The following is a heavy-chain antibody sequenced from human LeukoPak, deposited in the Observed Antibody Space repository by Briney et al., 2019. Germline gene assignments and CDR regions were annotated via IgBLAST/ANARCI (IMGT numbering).Heavy chain of an antibody. Sequence: SVKVSCKASGYTFTRYYMHWVRQAPGQGLEWMGGIIPIFGTANYAQKFQGRVTITTDESTSTAYMELSSLRSEDTAVYYCARVVRYSYYYYYMDVWGEGTTVTVSS. J-gene: IGHJ6*03. CDR3: ARVVRYSYYYYYMDV. CDR1: GYTFTRYY. V-gene: IGHV1-69*05. CDR2: IIPIFGTA. D-gene: IGHD1-26*01.